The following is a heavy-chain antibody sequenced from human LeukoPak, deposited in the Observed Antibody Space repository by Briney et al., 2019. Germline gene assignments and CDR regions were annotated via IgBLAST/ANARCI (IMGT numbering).Heavy chain of an antibody. CDR2: IYTSGST. CDR3: AREVGPLRYSDAFDI. V-gene: IGHV4-61*02. CDR1: GGSISSGSYY. D-gene: IGHD3-9*01. Sequence: SQTLSLTCTVSGGSISSGSYYWSWIRQPAGKGLEWIGRIYTSGSTNYNPSLKSRVTISVDTSKNQFSLKLSSVTAADTAVYYCAREVGPLRYSDAFDIWGQGTMVTVSS. J-gene: IGHJ3*02.